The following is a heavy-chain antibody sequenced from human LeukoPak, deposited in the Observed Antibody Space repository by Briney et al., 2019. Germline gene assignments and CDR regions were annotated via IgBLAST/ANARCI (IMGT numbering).Heavy chain of an antibody. CDR1: GFTFSDHH. Sequence: SGGSLRPSCAVSGFTFSDHHMDWVRQAPGKGLEWIGRSKNKANAYSTVYAASVKGRFTFSRDDPKNSLYLQMDSLKDEDTAVYYCSRIFYHGSTGYYPDHWGQGTLVTVSS. V-gene: IGHV3-72*01. CDR2: SKNKANAYST. CDR3: SRIFYHGSTGYYPDH. J-gene: IGHJ4*02. D-gene: IGHD3-9*01.